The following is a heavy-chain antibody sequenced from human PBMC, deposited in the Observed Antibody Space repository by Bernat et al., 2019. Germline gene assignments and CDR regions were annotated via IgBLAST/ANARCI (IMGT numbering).Heavy chain of an antibody. D-gene: IGHD3-10*01. V-gene: IGHV1-3*01. CDR1: GYIFNTYA. CDR3: ARDRPSGSGTYGRDG. J-gene: IGHJ6*04. Sequence: QVQLLQSGTEVKKPGASVLVSCKASGYIFNTYAVHWVRQAPGQGLEWMGWINEVNGNSRYSQKFQGRLTINWDTSATTAYMELSSLTSEDTAVYYCARDRPSGSGTYGRDGWGKGTRVSVSS. CDR2: INEVNGNS.